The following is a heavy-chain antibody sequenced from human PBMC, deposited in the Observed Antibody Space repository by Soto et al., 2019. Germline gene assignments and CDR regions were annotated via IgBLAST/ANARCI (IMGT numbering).Heavy chain of an antibody. CDR2: INHSGST. J-gene: IGHJ4*02. V-gene: IGHV4-34*01. D-gene: IGHD6-13*01. Sequence: QVQLQQWGAGLLKPSETLSLTCAVYGGSFSGYYWSWIRQPPGKGLEWIGEINHSGSTNYNPSRKSRVTISVDTSKNQFFLKLRSVTAADTAVYYCARGRAAAFWGQGTLVTVST. CDR1: GGSFSGYY. CDR3: ARGRAAAF.